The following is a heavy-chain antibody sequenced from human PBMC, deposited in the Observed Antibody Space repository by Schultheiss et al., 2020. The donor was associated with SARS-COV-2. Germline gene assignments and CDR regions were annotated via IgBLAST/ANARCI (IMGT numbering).Heavy chain of an antibody. J-gene: IGHJ2*01. CDR1: GGSISSSNYY. D-gene: IGHD4-17*01. V-gene: IGHV4-39*07. CDR3: ARVLGPPHYGDPYWYFDR. CDR2: IYYSGNT. Sequence: SETLSLTCTVSGGSISSSNYYWGWIRQPPGKGLEWIGSIYYSGNTYYNPSLKSRVTISVDTSKNQFSLKLSSVTAADTAVYYCARVLGPPHYGDPYWYFDRWGRGTLVTVAS.